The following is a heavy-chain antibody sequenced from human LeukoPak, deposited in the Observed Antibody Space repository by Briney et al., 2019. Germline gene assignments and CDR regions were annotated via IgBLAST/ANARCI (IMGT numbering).Heavy chain of an antibody. V-gene: IGHV4-34*01. J-gene: IGHJ4*02. Sequence: PSETLSLTCAVYGGSFSGYYWSWIRQPPGKGLEWIGEINHSGSTNYNPSLKSRVTISVDTSKNQFSLKLSSVTAADTAVYYCARANYYDSSGYSPTTQYYFDYWGQRTLVTVSS. CDR2: INHSGST. CDR3: ARANYYDSSGYSPTTQYYFDY. CDR1: GGSFSGYY. D-gene: IGHD3-22*01.